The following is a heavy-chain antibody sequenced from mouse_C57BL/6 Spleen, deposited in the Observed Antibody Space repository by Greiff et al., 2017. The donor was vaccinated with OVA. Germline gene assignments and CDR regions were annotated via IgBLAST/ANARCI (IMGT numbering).Heavy chain of an antibody. D-gene: IGHD2-3*01. CDR2: IDPSDSYT. V-gene: IGHV1-69*01. Sequence: VQLQQPGAELVMPGASVKLSCKASGYTFTSYWMHWVKQRPGQGLEWIGEIDPSDSYTNYNQKFKGKSTLTVDKSSSTAYMQLSSLTSEDSAVYYCARRAYDGYSYYFDYWGQGTTLTVSS. J-gene: IGHJ2*01. CDR3: ARRAYDGYSYYFDY. CDR1: GYTFTSYW.